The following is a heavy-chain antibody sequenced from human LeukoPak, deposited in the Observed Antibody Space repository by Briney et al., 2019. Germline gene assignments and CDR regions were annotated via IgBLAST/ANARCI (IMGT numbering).Heavy chain of an antibody. V-gene: IGHV3-23*01. J-gene: IGHJ4*02. CDR3: AKPYLYYYDSSGYYPDY. CDR1: GFSFGSYA. CDR2: ISGSGGST. Sequence: GGSLRLSCATSGFSFGSYAMSWVRQAPGKGLEWVSAISGSGGSTYYADSVKGRFTISRDNSKNTLYLQMNSLRAEDTAVYYCAKPYLYYYDSSGYYPDYWGQGTLVTVSS. D-gene: IGHD3-22*01.